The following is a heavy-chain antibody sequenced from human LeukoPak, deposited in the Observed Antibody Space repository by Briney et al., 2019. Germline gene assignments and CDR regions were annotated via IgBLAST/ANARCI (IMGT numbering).Heavy chain of an antibody. CDR1: GYTFTSYG. V-gene: IGHV1-18*01. Sequence: GASVKVSCKASGYTFTSYGISWLRQAPGQGLEWMGWISAYNGNTNYAQKLQGRVTMTTDTSTSTAYMELRSLRSDDTAVYYCARELNYYDSSGYYKYGMDVWGQGTTVTVSS. D-gene: IGHD3-22*01. CDR2: ISAYNGNT. CDR3: ARELNYYDSSGYYKYGMDV. J-gene: IGHJ6*02.